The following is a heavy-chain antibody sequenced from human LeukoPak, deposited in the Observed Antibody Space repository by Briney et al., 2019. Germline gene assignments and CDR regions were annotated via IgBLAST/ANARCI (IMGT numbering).Heavy chain of an antibody. J-gene: IGHJ4*02. CDR3: ARVEQWLVHYFDY. CDR1: GFTFSSYA. D-gene: IGHD6-19*01. CDR2: ISYDGSNK. V-gene: IGHV3-30-3*01. Sequence: GGSLRLSCAASGFTFSSYAMHWVRQAPGKGLEWVAVISYDGSNKYYADSVKGRFTISRDNSKNTLYLQMNSLRAEDTAAYYCARVEQWLVHYFDYWGQGTLVTVSS.